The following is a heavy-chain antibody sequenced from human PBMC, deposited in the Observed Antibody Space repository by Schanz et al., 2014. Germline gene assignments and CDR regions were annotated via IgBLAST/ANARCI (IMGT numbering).Heavy chain of an antibody. CDR1: GYTFTDYG. J-gene: IGHJ4*02. CDR3: ARDNGRIPAANSFDY. Sequence: QVQVVQSGAEVKKPGASVKVSCKASGYTFTDYGVIWVRQAPGQGPEWIGWISGYTGDTKYAQKFQHRVNMTTDRTTSTVYMELRSLRFDDTAVYFCARDNGRIPAANSFDYWGQGTRVTVS. V-gene: IGHV1-18*01. CDR2: ISGYTGDT. D-gene: IGHD1-26*01.